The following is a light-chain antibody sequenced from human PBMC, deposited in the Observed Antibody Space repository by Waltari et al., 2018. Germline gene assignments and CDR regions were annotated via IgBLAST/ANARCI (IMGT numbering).Light chain of an antibody. V-gene: IGKV3-11*01. CDR2: DAS. CDR3: QQRDQWPRT. CDR1: QNMRIY. Sequence: EIVLTQSPATLSLSPGERATLSCRASQNMRIYLCWYQQKPGQAPRLLIQDASNRAPGIPGRFSCSGSGTDFTLTISSLEFEDSAVYYCQQRDQWPRTFGRGTKVEIK. J-gene: IGKJ1*01.